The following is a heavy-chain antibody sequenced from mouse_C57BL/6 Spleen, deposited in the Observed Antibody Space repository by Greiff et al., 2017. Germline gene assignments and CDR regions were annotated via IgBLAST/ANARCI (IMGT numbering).Heavy chain of an antibody. J-gene: IGHJ1*03. CDR1: GYTFTSYD. CDR2: IYPRDGST. CDR3: ARYYGNFYWYFDV. Sequence: QVQLQQSGPELVKPGASVKLSCKASGYTFTSYDINWVKQRPGQGLEWIGWIYPRDGSTKYNEKFKGKATLTVDTSSSTAYMELHSLTSEDSAVYFCARYYGNFYWYFDVWGTGTTVTVSS. V-gene: IGHV1-85*01. D-gene: IGHD2-1*01.